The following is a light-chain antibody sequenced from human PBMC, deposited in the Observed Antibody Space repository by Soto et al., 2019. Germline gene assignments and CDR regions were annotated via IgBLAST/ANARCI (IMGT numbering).Light chain of an antibody. CDR2: SNN. V-gene: IGLV1-44*01. CDR1: SSNIGSHV. J-gene: IGLJ1*01. CDR3: AAWDDSLNAPYV. Sequence: QSVLTQPPSASGAPGQRVTISCSGSSSNIGSHVVSWYQQPPGTAPKLLIYSNNHRPSGVPDRFSGSKSGTSASLAISGLQSEDEADYYCAAWDDSLNAPYVFGTGTKVTVL.